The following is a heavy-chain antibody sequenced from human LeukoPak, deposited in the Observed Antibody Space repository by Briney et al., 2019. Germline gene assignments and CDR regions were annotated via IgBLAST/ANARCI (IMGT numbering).Heavy chain of an antibody. V-gene: IGHV3-30-3*01. CDR2: ISYDGSNK. D-gene: IGHD6-19*01. CDR1: GFTFSSFD. CDR3: ARGYSSGWFDY. J-gene: IGHJ4*02. Sequence: GRSLRLSCAASGFTFSSFDMHWVRQSPGKGLEWVAVISYDGSNKYYADSVKGRFTISRDNSKNTLYLQVNSLRADDTAVYYCARGYSSGWFDYWGQGTLVTVSS.